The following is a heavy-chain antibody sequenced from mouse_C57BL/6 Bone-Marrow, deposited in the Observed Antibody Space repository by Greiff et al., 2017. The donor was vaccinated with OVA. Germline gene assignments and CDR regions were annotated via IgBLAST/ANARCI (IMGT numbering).Heavy chain of an antibody. D-gene: IGHD4-1*01. CDR2: INPGSGGT. V-gene: IGHV1-54*01. CDR3: ARFRLGYAMDY. Sequence: VQGVESGAELVRPGTSVKVSCKASGYAFTNYLIEWVKQRPGQGLEWIGVINPGSGGTNYNEKFKGKATLTADKSSSTAYMQLSSLTSEDSAVYFCARFRLGYAMDYWGQGTSVTVSS. CDR1: GYAFTNYL. J-gene: IGHJ4*01.